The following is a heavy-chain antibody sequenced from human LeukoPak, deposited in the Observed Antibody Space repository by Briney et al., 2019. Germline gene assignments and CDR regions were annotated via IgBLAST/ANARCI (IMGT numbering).Heavy chain of an antibody. D-gene: IGHD1-26*01. CDR1: GASISTSAYY. J-gene: IGHJ3*02. Sequence: SETLSLTCSVSGASISTSAYYWGWIRQPPGKGLEWIGSIYYSGSTYYNPSLKSRVTISVDTSKNQFSLKLSSVTAADTAVYYCARLGYSGSYYVPFDIWGQGTMVTVSS. V-gene: IGHV4-39*01. CDR3: ARLGYSGSYYVPFDI. CDR2: IYYSGST.